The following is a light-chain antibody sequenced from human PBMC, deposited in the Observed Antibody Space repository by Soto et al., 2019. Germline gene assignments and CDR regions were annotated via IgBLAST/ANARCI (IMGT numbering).Light chain of an antibody. Sequence: QSVLTQPPSVSAAPGQQVTISCSRSSSNIGNDYVSWYQQLPGTAPKLLIYDNNKRAAGIPDRFSGSEFGTSATLGITGLQTGDEADYYCGRWDSRLSTYVFGTGTKVTVL. CDR2: DNN. CDR1: SSNIGNDY. CDR3: GRWDSRLSTYV. V-gene: IGLV1-51*01. J-gene: IGLJ1*01.